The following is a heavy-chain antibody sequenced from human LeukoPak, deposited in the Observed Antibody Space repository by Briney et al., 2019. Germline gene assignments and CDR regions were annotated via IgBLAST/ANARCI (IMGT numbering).Heavy chain of an antibody. CDR1: GGSISGYH. Sequence: PSETLSLTCNVSGGSISGYHWSWIRQPPGKGLEWLGYIYYSGSSNYKPSLKSRVTISVDTSKNQFSLKLSSVTAADTAVYYCARGRMVRGVYWFDPWGQGTLVTVSS. V-gene: IGHV4-59*01. CDR3: ARGRMVRGVYWFDP. CDR2: IYYSGSS. J-gene: IGHJ5*02. D-gene: IGHD3-10*01.